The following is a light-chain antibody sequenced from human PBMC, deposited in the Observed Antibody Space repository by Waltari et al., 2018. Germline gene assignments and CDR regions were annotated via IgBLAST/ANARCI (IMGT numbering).Light chain of an antibody. Sequence: EIQMTQSPSSVSASVGDRVTITCRATQDITSALAWYQQKPGQAPNLLIYAVSSLQSGVPSRFSGSGSGTHFTLTISSLQPEDVATYYCQQGNTFPPTFGLGTRVQI. CDR1: QDITSA. CDR3: QQGNTFPPT. CDR2: AVS. J-gene: IGKJ1*01. V-gene: IGKV1-12*01.